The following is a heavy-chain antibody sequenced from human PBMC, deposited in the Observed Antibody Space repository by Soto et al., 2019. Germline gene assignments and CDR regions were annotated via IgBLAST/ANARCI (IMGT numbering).Heavy chain of an antibody. Sequence: EVQLVESGGGLVKPGGSLRISCAASGFTFSTFSMDWVRHAPGQGLEWGSSISSRGTYVYYADSVKGRFTISKDNANNLLFLQMKSLRAEDTAVYYCSRQVPYSSHRMDVWGQGTTVTVSS. CDR2: ISSRGTYV. CDR3: SRQVPYSSHRMDV. CDR1: GFTFSTFS. J-gene: IGHJ6*02. D-gene: IGHD3-22*01. V-gene: IGHV3-21*06.